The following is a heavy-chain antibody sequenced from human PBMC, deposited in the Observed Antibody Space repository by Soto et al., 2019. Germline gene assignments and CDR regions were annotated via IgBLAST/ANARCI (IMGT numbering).Heavy chain of an antibody. CDR1: GFLFRGYA. CDR3: AGGRGLAARPQHLDH. V-gene: IGHV3-30*04. J-gene: IGHJ4*02. D-gene: IGHD6-6*01. CDR2: ISYDGKEK. Sequence: QVQLVESGGGVVQPGGSLRLSCATSGFLFRGYAMHWVRQTPGKGLEWVAVISYDGKEKYYADSLEGRFTISRDSSGVTLYLQMSGLTVEDTAVNYCAGGRGLAARPQHLDHWGQGTLVTVSS.